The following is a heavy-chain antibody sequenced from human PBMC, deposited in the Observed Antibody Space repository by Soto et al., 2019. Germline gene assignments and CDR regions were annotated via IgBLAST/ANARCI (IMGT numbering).Heavy chain of an antibody. J-gene: IGHJ6*02. Sequence: QVQLVQSGAEVKKPGSSVKVSCKASGRTFSSYAISWVRQAPGQGLEWMGGIIPIFGTANYAQKFQGRDTIAADESSSTAYMELSSLRSEDTAVYYCASRVARKSYGMDVWGQGTTVTVSS. D-gene: IGHD5-12*01. CDR2: IIPIFGTA. CDR3: ASRVARKSYGMDV. CDR1: GRTFSSYA. V-gene: IGHV1-69*01.